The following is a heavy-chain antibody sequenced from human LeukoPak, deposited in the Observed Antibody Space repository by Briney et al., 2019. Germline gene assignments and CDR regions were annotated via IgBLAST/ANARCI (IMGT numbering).Heavy chain of an antibody. D-gene: IGHD3-10*01. Sequence: GGSLRLSCAASGFTFNNYNMNWVRQTPGKGLEWVSSITRDSIYTFYADSVRGRFTISRDNAKNLLSLQMNSLRAEDTAVYYCARAGFGESYYMDVWGKGTTVTISS. CDR2: ITRDSIYT. V-gene: IGHV3-21*01. CDR3: ARAGFGESYYMDV. CDR1: GFTFNNYN. J-gene: IGHJ6*03.